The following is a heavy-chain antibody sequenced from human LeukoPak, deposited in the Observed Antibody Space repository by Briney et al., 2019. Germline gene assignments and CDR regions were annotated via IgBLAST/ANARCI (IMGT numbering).Heavy chain of an antibody. CDR1: GDSTSNFY. CDR3: ALAPNSNWFDF. Sequence: TSEALSLTCTVSGDSTSNFYWNWIRQSPGKGLERIGNIHYSGSSVYNPSLKSRGTISIDTSRRQFFLKLNSVTATDTAIYFCALAPNSNWFDFWGPGILVTVSS. J-gene: IGHJ5*01. D-gene: IGHD2-8*01. V-gene: IGHV4-59*03. CDR2: IHYSGSS.